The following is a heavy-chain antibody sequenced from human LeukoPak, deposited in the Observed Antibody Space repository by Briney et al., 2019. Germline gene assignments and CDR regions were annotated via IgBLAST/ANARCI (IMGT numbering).Heavy chain of an antibody. Sequence: PSETLSLTCTVSGGSLSSYYWNWIRQPPGKGLEWIGYIYYSGSTNYNPSLKSRVTISLDTSKNQFSLKLTSVTAVDTAVYYCARVWFGDPSGAFDIWVQGTMVTVSS. V-gene: IGHV4-59*08. J-gene: IGHJ3*02. D-gene: IGHD3-10*01. CDR3: ARVWFGDPSGAFDI. CDR2: IYYSGST. CDR1: GGSLSSYY.